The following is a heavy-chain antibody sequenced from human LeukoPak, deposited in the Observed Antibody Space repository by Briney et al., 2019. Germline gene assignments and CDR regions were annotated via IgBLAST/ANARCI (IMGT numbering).Heavy chain of an antibody. CDR2: ISTSGDTT. D-gene: IGHD1-1*01. CDR3: ASRPGSERLFSFDH. CDR1: GFTFTSYA. V-gene: IGHV3-23*01. Sequence: PGGSLRLSCAASGFTFTSYAMGWVRQAPEKGLEWISSISTSGDTTYYADSVKGRFTISGDNSKNTLFLQMNSLRAEDSAVYYCASRPGSERLFSFDHWGQGTLVTVSS. J-gene: IGHJ4*02.